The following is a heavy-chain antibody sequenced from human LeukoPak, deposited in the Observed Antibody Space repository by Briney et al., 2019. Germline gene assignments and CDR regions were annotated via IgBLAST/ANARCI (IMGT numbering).Heavy chain of an antibody. CDR3: ARAAGYDFWNYYYYYMDV. D-gene: IGHD3-3*01. CDR1: GFTFSSYS. V-gene: IGHV3-48*01. J-gene: IGHJ6*03. CDR2: ISSSSSTI. Sequence: GGSLRLSCAASGFTFSSYSMNWVRQAPGKGLVWVSYISSSSSTIYYADSVKGRFTISRDNAKNSLYLQMNSLRAEDTAVYYCARAAGYDFWNYYYYYMDVWGKGTTVTVSS.